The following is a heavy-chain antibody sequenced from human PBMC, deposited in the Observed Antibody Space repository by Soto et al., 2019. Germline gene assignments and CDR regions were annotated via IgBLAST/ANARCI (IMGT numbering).Heavy chain of an antibody. CDR3: ARHGLRYFDWLPFFDY. V-gene: IGHV4-59*08. J-gene: IGHJ4*02. D-gene: IGHD3-9*01. CDR1: GGSISSYY. Sequence: SETLSLTCTVSGGSISSYYWSWIRQPPGKGLEWIGYIYYSGSTNYNPSLKSRVTISVDTSKNQFSLKLSSVTAADTAVYYCARHGLRYFDWLPFFDYWSQGTLVTVSS. CDR2: IYYSGST.